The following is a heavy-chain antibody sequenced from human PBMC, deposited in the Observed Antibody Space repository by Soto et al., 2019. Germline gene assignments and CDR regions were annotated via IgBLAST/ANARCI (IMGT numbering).Heavy chain of an antibody. CDR1: GFTFSRFW. V-gene: IGHV3-7*01. CDR2: IKQDGSEK. Sequence: PGGSLRLSCAASGFTFSRFWMTWVRQAPGRGLEWVANIKQDGSEKYYVDSVKGRVTISRDNAKNPLYLQLSSLRDEDTAVYYCVRDTRLYWDDPFYFDYWGQGTLVTVSS. J-gene: IGHJ4*02. CDR3: VRDTRLYWDDPFYFDY. D-gene: IGHD1-1*01.